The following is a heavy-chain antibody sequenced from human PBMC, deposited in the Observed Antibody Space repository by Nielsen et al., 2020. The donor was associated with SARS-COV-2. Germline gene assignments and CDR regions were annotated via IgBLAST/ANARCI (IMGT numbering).Heavy chain of an antibody. V-gene: IGHV6-1*01. Sequence: LSCAISGDSVSNNCAAWHWVRQSPSRGVEGQGRTYYRAKRYNDYAVSVKNRITINPDTSKNQFSLKLSSVTAADTAVYYCARVKRRRITMIVVVIDAFDIWGQGTMVTVSS. CDR1: GDSVSNNCAA. CDR2: TYYRAKRYN. D-gene: IGHD3-22*01. J-gene: IGHJ3*02. CDR3: ARVKRRRITMIVVVIDAFDI.